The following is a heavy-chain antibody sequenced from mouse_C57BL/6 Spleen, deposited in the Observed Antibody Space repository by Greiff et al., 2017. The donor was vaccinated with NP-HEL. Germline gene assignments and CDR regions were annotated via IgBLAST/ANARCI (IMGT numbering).Heavy chain of an antibody. CDR2: INPSNGCT. CDR1: GYTFTSYW. V-gene: IGHV1-53*01. J-gene: IGHJ1*03. Sequence: QVQLQQPGTELVKPGASVKLSCKASGYTFTSYWMHWVKQRPGQGLEWIGNINPSNGCTNYNEKFKSKATLTVDKSSSTAYMQLSSLTSEDSAVYYCARPPQEDWYFDVWGTGTTVTVSS. CDR3: ARPPQEDWYFDV. D-gene: IGHD3-2*02.